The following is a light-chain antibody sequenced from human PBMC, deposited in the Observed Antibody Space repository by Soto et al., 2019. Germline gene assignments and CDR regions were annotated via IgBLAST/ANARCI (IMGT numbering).Light chain of an antibody. CDR1: QSISNY. Sequence: EIVLTQSPATLSLSPGERATLSCRASQSISNYLVWYQQKPGQAPRLLIYDASHMDTGIPARFSGSGSGTDFTLTISSLEPEDFAIYYCQQRSNWPPLTFGGGTKVEIK. CDR2: DAS. V-gene: IGKV3-11*01. CDR3: QQRSNWPPLT. J-gene: IGKJ4*01.